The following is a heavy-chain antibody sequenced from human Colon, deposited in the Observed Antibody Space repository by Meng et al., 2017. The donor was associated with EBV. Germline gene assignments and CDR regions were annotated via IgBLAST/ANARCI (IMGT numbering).Heavy chain of an antibody. D-gene: IGHD2-15*01. V-gene: IGHV1-18*01. CDR2: FVNYVDT. J-gene: IGHJ4*02. CDR3: ASGTPGRSYCDY. CDR1: GYTFGSYG. Sequence: VPEGKKPRASVRVSCKASGYTFGSYGICWVRQAPGQGLEWMGWFVNYVDTYPAPKFQGRVTMTTDTHTNTAFMELRSLTSDDTAVYYCASGTPGRSYCDYWGQGTLVTVSS.